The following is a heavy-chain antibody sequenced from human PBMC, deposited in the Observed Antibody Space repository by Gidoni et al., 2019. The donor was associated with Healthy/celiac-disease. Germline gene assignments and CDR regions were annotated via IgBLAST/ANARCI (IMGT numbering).Heavy chain of an antibody. CDR3: ASLPRIVVGLGWFDP. D-gene: IGHD3-22*01. CDR2: INHSGST. CDR1: GGSFSGYY. V-gene: IGHV4-34*01. J-gene: IGHJ5*02. Sequence: QVQLQQWGAGLLKPSETLSLTCAVYGGSFSGYYWSWIRQPPGKGLEWIGEINHSGSTNYNPSLKSRVTISVDTSKNQFSLKLSSVTAADTAVYYCASLPRIVVGLGWFDPWGQGTLVTVSS.